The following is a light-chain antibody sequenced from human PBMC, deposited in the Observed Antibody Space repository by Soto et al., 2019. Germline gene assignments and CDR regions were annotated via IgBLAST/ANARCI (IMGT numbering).Light chain of an antibody. CDR1: LGIGKF. CDR3: QKYNSFPLT. V-gene: IGKV1-27*01. J-gene: IGKJ1*01. Sequence: NQMTQSPSSLSASVGDSVTITCRASLGIGKFLAWYQQRPGKVPKLLIYGASTLQSGVPSRFSGRGSVRDFTLTISSLQPEDVATYYCQKYNSFPLTFGHGTKVELK. CDR2: GAS.